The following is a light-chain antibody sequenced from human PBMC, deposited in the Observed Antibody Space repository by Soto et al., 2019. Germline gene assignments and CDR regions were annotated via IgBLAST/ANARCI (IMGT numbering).Light chain of an antibody. Sequence: QSALTQPASLSGSPGQSITISCNGSSSDVGGYNHVSWYQQHPGKAPRLMIYEVSNRLSGVSNRFSGSKSGNTASLTISGLQADDEGDYYCSSYSSSSTPVVFGGGTKVTVL. CDR1: SSDVGGYNH. V-gene: IGLV2-14*01. J-gene: IGLJ2*01. CDR3: SSYSSSSTPVV. CDR2: EVS.